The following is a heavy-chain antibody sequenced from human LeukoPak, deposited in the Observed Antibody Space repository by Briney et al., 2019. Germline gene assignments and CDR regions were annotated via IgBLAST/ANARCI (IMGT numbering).Heavy chain of an antibody. V-gene: IGHV3-23*01. CDR2: ISGSGGST. CDR1: GFTFSSYA. D-gene: IGHD2-15*01. CDR3: AKVGIVVVVAATPYFDY. Sequence: GGSLRLSCAASGFTFSSYAMSWLRPAPGKGLEWVSAISGSGGSTYYPHSVKGRFTISRDNTKNTLYLQMNSLRAEDTAVYYCAKVGIVVVVAATPYFDYWGQGTLVTVSS. J-gene: IGHJ4*02.